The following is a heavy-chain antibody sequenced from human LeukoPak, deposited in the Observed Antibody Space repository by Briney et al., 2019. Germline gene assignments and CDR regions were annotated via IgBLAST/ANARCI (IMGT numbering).Heavy chain of an antibody. CDR2: IYYSGST. V-gene: IGHV4-30-4*01. J-gene: IGHJ4*02. CDR3: ARTSRGYFDY. Sequence: SETLSLTCTVSGGSISSGDYYWSWIRQPPGKGLEWIGYIYYSGSTYYNPSLKSRVTISLDKSKNQFSLNLSSVTAADTAVYYCARTSRGYFDYWGQGTLVTVSS. CDR1: GGSISSGDYY. D-gene: IGHD3-16*01.